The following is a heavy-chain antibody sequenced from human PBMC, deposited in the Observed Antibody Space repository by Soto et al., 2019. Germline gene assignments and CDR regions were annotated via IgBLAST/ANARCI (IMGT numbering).Heavy chain of an antibody. Sequence: QITLKESGPTLVEPTQTLTLTCAFSGFSLSTSGVGVGWIRQPPGKALEWLAFIYWDDDKRYSPSLKTRLTIVKDTSTNQMALITANMYPVDTATYYCENRQEYRSSRDSGWFAHWGEGTLVTVSS. D-gene: IGHD6-13*01. CDR3: ENRQEYRSSRDSGWFAH. CDR1: GFSLSTSGVG. V-gene: IGHV2-5*02. J-gene: IGHJ5*02. CDR2: IYWDDDK.